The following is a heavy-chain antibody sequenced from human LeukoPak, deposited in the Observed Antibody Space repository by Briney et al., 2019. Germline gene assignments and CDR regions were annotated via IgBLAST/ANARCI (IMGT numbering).Heavy chain of an antibody. CDR2: IKQDGSEK. Sequence: GGSLRLSCAASGFTFSSYAMSWVRQAPGKGLEWVANIKQDGSEKYYVDSVKGRFTISRDNAKNSLYLQMNSLRAEDTAVYYCARVRYGSGSRFDYWGQGTLVTVSS. CDR3: ARVRYGSGSRFDY. D-gene: IGHD3-10*01. J-gene: IGHJ4*02. V-gene: IGHV3-7*03. CDR1: GFTFSSYA.